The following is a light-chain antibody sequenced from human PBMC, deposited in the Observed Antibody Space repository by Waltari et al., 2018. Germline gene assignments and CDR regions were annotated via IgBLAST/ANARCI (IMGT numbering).Light chain of an antibody. Sequence: SNLHSAPDKNHVALYQQKSGQSPTVLIYGASTRESGVPDRCSGSGSGTDFTHTVGGLQAEDGAVYYCQKYFSSPLSFGPGTKVD. CDR1: SNLHSAPDKNH. CDR2: GAS. J-gene: IGKJ3*01. CDR3: QKYFSSPLS. V-gene: IGKV4-1*01.